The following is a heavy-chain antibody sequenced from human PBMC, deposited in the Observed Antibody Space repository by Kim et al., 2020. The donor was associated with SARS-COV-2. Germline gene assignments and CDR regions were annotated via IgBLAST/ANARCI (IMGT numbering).Heavy chain of an antibody. J-gene: IGHJ4*02. CDR3: ARVVYGSGSYYRFLDS. CDR1: GYAFSRYS. CDR2: ITSNSDTI. V-gene: IGHV3-48*02. D-gene: IGHD3-10*01. Sequence: GGSLRLSCAASGYAFSRYSMNWVRQAPGRGPEWVSYITSNSDTIYYADSVRCRFTISRDNAKNSLFLQMNSLRDEDTAVYYCARVVYGSGSYYRFLDSWGQGTQVTVSS.